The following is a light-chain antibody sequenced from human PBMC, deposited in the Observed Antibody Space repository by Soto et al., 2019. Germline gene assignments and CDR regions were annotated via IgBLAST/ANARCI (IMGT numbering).Light chain of an antibody. Sequence: IVLTQSPVTLSLSPGERATLSCRASQGVNSTYAAWYQQKPGQAPRLLIYAASIRATGIPDRFSGSGSGTDFILTISRLEPEVFVVYYRQYYGSSFTFGPGTKVDIK. J-gene: IGKJ3*01. CDR1: QGVNSTY. CDR2: AAS. CDR3: QYYGSSFT. V-gene: IGKV3-20*01.